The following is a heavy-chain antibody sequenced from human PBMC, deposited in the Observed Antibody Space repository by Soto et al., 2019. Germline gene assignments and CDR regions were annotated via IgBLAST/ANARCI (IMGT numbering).Heavy chain of an antibody. V-gene: IGHV3-7*04. CDR2: MNQDGSEK. J-gene: IGHJ5*02. D-gene: IGHD6-19*01. Sequence: EVQLVESGGDLVQPGGSLRLSCAASGFTFSNFWMSWVRQTPGRGLEWVANMNQDGSEKYYLDSVRGRFTISRDNAKNSLSMQLNSLRAEDPAVYYCAKAASGWSVTWGQGTPVIVSS. CDR3: AKAASGWSVT. CDR1: GFTFSNFW.